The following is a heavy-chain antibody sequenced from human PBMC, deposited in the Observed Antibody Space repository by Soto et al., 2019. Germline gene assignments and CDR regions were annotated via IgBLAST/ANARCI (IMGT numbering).Heavy chain of an antibody. J-gene: IGHJ3*02. V-gene: IGHV1-3*01. CDR1: GYTFTSYA. CDR3: ARAGYCSSTSCSDAFDI. Sequence: QVQLVQSGAELKKPGASVKVSCKASGYTFTSYAMHWGRQAPGQRLEWMGWINAGNGNTKYSQKFQGRVTITRDTSARTAYVELSSLRSEDKAVYYCARAGYCSSTSCSDAFDIWGQGTMVNVSS. CDR2: INAGNGNT. D-gene: IGHD2-2*01.